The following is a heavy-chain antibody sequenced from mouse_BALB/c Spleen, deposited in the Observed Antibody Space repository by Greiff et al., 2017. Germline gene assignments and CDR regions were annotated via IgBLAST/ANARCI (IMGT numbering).Heavy chain of an antibody. CDR2: IDPANGNT. CDR1: GFNIKDTY. D-gene: IGHD1-2*01. J-gene: IGHJ2*01. CDR3: ARGITTATDFDY. V-gene: IGHV14-3*02. Sequence: VQLKESGAELVKPGASVKLSCTASGFNIKDTYMHWVKQRPEQGLEWIGRIDPANGNTKYDPKFQGKATITADTSSNTAYLQLSSLTSEDTAVYYCARGITTATDFDYWGQGTTLTVSS.